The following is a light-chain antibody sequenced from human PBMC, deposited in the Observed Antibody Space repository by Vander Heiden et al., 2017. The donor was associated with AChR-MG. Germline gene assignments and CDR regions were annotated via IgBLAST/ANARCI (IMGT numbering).Light chain of an antibody. CDR3: QQYDYWPRT. CDR1: QRISSN. J-gene: IGKJ1*01. V-gene: IGKV3-15*01. CDR2: ETS. Sequence: EIVMTQSPAALSVSPGQRATLSCRASQRISSNLAWYQQKPGQAPRLLIYETSTRATGLPARFSGSGSGTEFTLTISSLQSEDCAVYYCQQYDYWPRTFGQGTKVEI.